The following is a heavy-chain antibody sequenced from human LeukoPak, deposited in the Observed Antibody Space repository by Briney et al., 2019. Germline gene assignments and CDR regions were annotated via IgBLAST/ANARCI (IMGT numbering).Heavy chain of an antibody. CDR1: GFTFSSYD. CDR3: ARGRGYSYGYVDWFDP. V-gene: IGHV3-13*01. D-gene: IGHD5-18*01. Sequence: GGSLRLSCAASGFTFSSYDMHWVRQATGKGLEWVSAIGTAGDTYYPGSVKGRFAISRENAKNSLYLQMNSLRAGDTAVYYCARGRGYSYGYVDWFDPWGQGTLVTVSS. J-gene: IGHJ5*02. CDR2: IGTAGDT.